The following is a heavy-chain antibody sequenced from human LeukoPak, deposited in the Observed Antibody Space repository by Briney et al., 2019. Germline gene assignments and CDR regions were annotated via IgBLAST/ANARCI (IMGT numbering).Heavy chain of an antibody. V-gene: IGHV1-2*02. CDR2: INPKSGGT. CDR3: ARDSWYYYDSSGLNWFDP. CDR1: GYTFTGYY. J-gene: IGHJ5*02. D-gene: IGHD3-22*01. Sequence: ASVKVSCKASGYTFTGYYMHWVRQAPGQGLEWMGWINPKSGGTNYAQKLQGRVTMTTDTSTSTAYMELRSLRSDDTAVYYCARDSWYYYDSSGLNWFDPWGQGTLVTVSS.